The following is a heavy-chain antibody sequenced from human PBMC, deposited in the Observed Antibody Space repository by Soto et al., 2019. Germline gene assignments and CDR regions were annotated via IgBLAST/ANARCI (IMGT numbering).Heavy chain of an antibody. Sequence: ASVKVSCKASGYTFTDYYLYWVRQAPGQGLEWIGWINPSSGGTKYAQKFQGRVTMTRDTSISTAYMEMSSLRSDDTAVYFCARDPSYPSIAAAGGYWGQGTLVTVSS. D-gene: IGHD6-25*01. CDR2: INPSSGGT. V-gene: IGHV1-2*02. CDR3: ARDPSYPSIAAAGGY. J-gene: IGHJ4*02. CDR1: GYTFTDYY.